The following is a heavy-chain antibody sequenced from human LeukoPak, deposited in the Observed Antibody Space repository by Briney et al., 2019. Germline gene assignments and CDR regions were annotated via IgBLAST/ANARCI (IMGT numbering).Heavy chain of an antibody. D-gene: IGHD6-19*01. CDR2: INPNSGGT. J-gene: IGHJ5*02. CDR3: ARDVLSTVAGPTREYNWFDP. CDR1: GYTFTGYY. Sequence: ASVKVSCKASGYTFTGYYMHWVRQAPGQGLEWMGWINPNSGGTNYAQKFQGRVTMTRDTSISTAYMELSRLRSDDTAVYYCARDVLSTVAGPTREYNWFDPWGQGTLVTVSS. V-gene: IGHV1-2*02.